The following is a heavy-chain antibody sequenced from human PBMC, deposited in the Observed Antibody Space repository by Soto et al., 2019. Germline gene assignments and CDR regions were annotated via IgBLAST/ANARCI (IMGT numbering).Heavy chain of an antibody. D-gene: IGHD3-10*01. Sequence: SETRSLTCTVSGGSFSHNYWSWIRQSPGEGLEWVGYIYYGGTTSYNPSLKSRVTISLETSKSQFSLRLTSVTAADTAVYYCARLGRYYQSLDSWGPGTLVTVSS. CDR2: IYYGGTT. CDR1: GGSFSHNY. J-gene: IGHJ5*01. CDR3: ARLGRYYQSLDS. V-gene: IGHV4-59*08.